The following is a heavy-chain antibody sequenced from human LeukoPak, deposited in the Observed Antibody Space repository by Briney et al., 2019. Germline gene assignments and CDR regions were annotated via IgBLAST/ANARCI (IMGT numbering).Heavy chain of an antibody. V-gene: IGHV4-34*01. CDR2: INHSGST. CDR3: ARAVCSGGSCYRRTPFDY. Sequence: PSETLSLTCAVYGGSFRGYYWSWIRQPPGKGLEWIGEINHSGSTNYNPSLKSRVTISVDTSKNQFSLKLSSVTAADTAVYYCARAVCSGGSCYRRTPFDYWGQGTLVTVSS. CDR1: GGSFRGYY. J-gene: IGHJ4*02. D-gene: IGHD2-15*01.